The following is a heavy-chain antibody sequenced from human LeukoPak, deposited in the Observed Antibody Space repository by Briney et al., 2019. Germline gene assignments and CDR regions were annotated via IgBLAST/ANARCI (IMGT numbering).Heavy chain of an antibody. V-gene: IGHV1-2*02. Sequence: ASVKVSCKASGYTFTGYYLHWVRQAPGQGLEWMGWINPNSGGTNYAQKFQGRVTITRNTSISTAYMELSSLRSEDTAVYYCARLGYCSGGSCSPNWFDPWGQGTLVTVSS. CDR1: GYTFTGYY. D-gene: IGHD2-15*01. CDR2: INPNSGGT. CDR3: ARLGYCSGGSCSPNWFDP. J-gene: IGHJ5*02.